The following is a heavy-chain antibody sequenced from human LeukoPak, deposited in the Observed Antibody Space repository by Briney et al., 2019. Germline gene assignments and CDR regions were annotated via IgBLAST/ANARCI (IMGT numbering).Heavy chain of an antibody. CDR2: IYYSGST. CDR3: ARRSPRQWLAYFDY. V-gene: IGHV4-59*12. D-gene: IGHD6-19*01. J-gene: IGHJ4*02. CDR1: GGSISSYY. Sequence: SETLSLTCTVSGGSISSYYWSWIRQPPGKGLEWIGYIYYSGSTNYNPSLKSRVTISVDTSKNQFSLKLSSVTAADTAVYYCARRSPRQWLAYFDYWGQGTLATVSS.